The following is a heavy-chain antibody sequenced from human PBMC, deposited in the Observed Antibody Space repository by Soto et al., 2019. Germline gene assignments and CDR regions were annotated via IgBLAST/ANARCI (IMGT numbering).Heavy chain of an antibody. J-gene: IGHJ4*02. D-gene: IGHD2-21*02. CDR3: ARDPVAYCGGDCRTFDY. V-gene: IGHV3-30-3*01. CDR1: GFTFSSYA. Sequence: QVQLVESGGGVVQPGRSLRLSCVASGFTFSSYAMHWVHQAPGKGLEWVAVISYDGSNKYYADSVKGRFTISRDNSKNTLYLQMNSLRAEDTAVYYCARDPVAYCGGDCRTFDYWGQGTLVTVSS. CDR2: ISYDGSNK.